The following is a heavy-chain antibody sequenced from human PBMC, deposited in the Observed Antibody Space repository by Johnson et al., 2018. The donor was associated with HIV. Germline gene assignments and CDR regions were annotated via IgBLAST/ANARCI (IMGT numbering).Heavy chain of an antibody. CDR1: GFTFSSHW. V-gene: IGHV3-7*05. CDR3: ARDQDVDGNDWLDAFNI. J-gene: IGHJ3*02. Sequence: MQLVESGGGLVQPGGSLRLSCVASGFTFSSHWMTWVRQAPGKGLEWVAYIKQDGSEKYYVDSVKGRFTISRDNAKNSLYLQMNSLRAEDTAVYYCARDQDVDGNDWLDAFNIWGEGTMVTVSS. CDR2: IKQDGSEK. D-gene: IGHD3-9*01.